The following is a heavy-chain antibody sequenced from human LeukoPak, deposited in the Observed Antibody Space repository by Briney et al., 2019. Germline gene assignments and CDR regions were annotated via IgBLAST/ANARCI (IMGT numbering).Heavy chain of an antibody. J-gene: IGHJ4*02. V-gene: IGHV3-7*01. CDR1: GFTFSSYW. CDR3: ARDCLDVEEVPAVLCY. D-gene: IGHD2-2*01. Sequence: GGSLRLSCAASGFTFSSYWMTWVRQAPGKGLEWVANIKPDGSAKCYVESVEGRFTISRDNAKNSLSLQMNSLRAEDTAVYYCARDCLDVEEVPAVLCYWGQGTPVTVSS. CDR2: IKPDGSAK.